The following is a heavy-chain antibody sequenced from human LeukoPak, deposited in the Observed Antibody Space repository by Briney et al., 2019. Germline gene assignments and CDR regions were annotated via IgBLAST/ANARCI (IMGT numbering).Heavy chain of an antibody. Sequence: ASVTVSCKASGYTFTSYYMHWVRQAPGQGLEWMGIINPSGGSTSYAQKFQGRVTMTRDMSTSTVYMELSSLRSEDTAVYYCARAFGFGELLVYMDVWGKGTTVTISS. V-gene: IGHV1-46*01. CDR2: INPSGGST. CDR3: ARAFGFGELLVYMDV. CDR1: GYTFTSYY. D-gene: IGHD3-10*01. J-gene: IGHJ6*03.